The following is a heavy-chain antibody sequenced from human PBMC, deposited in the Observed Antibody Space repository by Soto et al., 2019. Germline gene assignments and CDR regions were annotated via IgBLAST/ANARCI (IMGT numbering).Heavy chain of an antibody. V-gene: IGHV3-48*02. J-gene: IGHJ4*02. CDR1: GFTFSSYS. CDR3: ARDSVDYDFWSGYYWAPFDY. Sequence: PGGSLRLSCAASGFTFSSYSMNWVRQAPGKGLEWVSYISSSSSTIYYADSVKGRLTISRDNAKNSLYLQMNGLRDEDTAVYYCARDSVDYDFWSGYYWAPFDYWGQGTLVTVSS. CDR2: ISSSSSTI. D-gene: IGHD3-3*01.